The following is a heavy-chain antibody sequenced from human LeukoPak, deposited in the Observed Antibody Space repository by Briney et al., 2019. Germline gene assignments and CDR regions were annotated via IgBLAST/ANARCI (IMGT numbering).Heavy chain of an antibody. CDR2: ISGSGGST. D-gene: IGHD6-13*01. V-gene: IGHV3-23*01. CDR1: GFTFSNYG. Sequence: GGSLRLSCAASGFTFSNYGMNWVRQVPGKGLEWVSGISGSGGSTYYEDSVKGRFTISRDNSKNTLYLQMNRLRAEDTAVYYCASFSSSWFNGYLHHWGQGTLVTVSS. J-gene: IGHJ1*01. CDR3: ASFSSSWFNGYLHH.